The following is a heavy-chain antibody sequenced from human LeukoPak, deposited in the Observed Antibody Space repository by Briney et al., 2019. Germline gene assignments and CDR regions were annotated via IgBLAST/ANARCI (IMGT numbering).Heavy chain of an antibody. CDR2: FSGSGGST. CDR3: ARAGNIRFDY. CDR1: GFTLSSYA. Sequence: GGSLRLSCEASGFTLSSYAMSWVRQAPGKGLEWVSGFSGSGGSTYYADSVKGRFTISRDNSKNTLYLQMNSLRAEDTAVYYCARAGNIRFDYWGQGTLVTVSS. V-gene: IGHV3-23*01. D-gene: IGHD1/OR15-1a*01. J-gene: IGHJ4*02.